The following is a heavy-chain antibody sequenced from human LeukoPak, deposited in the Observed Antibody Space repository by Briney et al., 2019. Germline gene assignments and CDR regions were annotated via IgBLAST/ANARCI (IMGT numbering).Heavy chain of an antibody. J-gene: IGHJ4*02. V-gene: IGHV4-4*07. CDR1: GASMSSYY. D-gene: IGHD2-21*02. Sequence: TETLSLTCGVSGASMSSYYWSWIRQPAGKGLEWIGRIYASGITNYNPSLKSRVTMSVDTSKNQFSLKLSSVTAADTAVYYCPREYMVTIRLDYWGQGTPLTVSS. CDR3: PREYMVTIRLDY. CDR2: IYASGIT.